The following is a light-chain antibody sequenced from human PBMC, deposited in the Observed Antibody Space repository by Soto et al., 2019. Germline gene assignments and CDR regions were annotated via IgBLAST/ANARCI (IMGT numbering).Light chain of an antibody. J-gene: IGKJ2*01. V-gene: IGKV3-20*01. CDR2: GAS. CDR3: QQYGTSPYT. CDR1: QSVSSSS. Sequence: EIVLTQSPGTLSLSPGERATLSCRASQSVSSSSLAWYQQKPGQAPRLFIYGASSRATGIPDRFSGSGSGTDFTLTISRLEPADFAVYYCQQYGTSPYTFGQGTKLEIK.